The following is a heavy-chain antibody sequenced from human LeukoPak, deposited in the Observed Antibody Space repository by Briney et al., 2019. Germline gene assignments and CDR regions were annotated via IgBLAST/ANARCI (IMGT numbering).Heavy chain of an antibody. CDR3: AKKSSSSWSFDY. J-gene: IGHJ4*02. V-gene: IGHV3-66*01. Sequence: GGTLRLSCAASGFTFSSDYMTWVRQAPGKGLEWVSVLYSGGSTYYADSVKGRFTISRDDSKNTLYLQLNSLRAEDTAVYYCAKKSSSSWSFDYWGQGTLVTVSS. D-gene: IGHD6-13*01. CDR1: GFTFSSDY. CDR2: LYSGGST.